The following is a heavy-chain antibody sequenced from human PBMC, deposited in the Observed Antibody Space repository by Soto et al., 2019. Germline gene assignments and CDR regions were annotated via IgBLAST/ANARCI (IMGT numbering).Heavy chain of an antibody. CDR2: ISGSGGST. J-gene: IGHJ6*02. V-gene: IGHV3-23*01. CDR1: GFTFSSYA. Sequence: PGGSLRLSCAASGFTFSSYAMSWVRQAPGKGLEWVSAISGSGGSTYYADSVKGRFTISRDNSKNTLYLQMNSLRAEDTAVYYCARGVSSSWLIYYYYGMDVWGQGTTVTVSS. CDR3: ARGVSSSWLIYYYYGMDV. D-gene: IGHD6-13*01.